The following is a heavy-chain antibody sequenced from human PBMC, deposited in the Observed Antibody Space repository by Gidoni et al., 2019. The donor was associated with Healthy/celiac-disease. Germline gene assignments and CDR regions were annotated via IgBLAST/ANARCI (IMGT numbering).Heavy chain of an antibody. CDR3: IAAAGI. J-gene: IGHJ3*02. D-gene: IGHD6-13*01. CDR2: ISGRGGST. CDR1: GFTVSSYA. Sequence: EVQLLESGGGLVQPGGSVRLSCAASGFTVSSYAMSWVLQAPGKGLEWVSAISGRGGSTYYADSVKGRFTFSRVNSKNTLSLQMNSLRAEDTAVYYAIAAAGIWCQGTMVTVSS. V-gene: IGHV3-23*01.